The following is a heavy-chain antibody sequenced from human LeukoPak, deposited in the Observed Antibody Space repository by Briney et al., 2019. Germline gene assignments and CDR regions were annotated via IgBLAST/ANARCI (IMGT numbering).Heavy chain of an antibody. J-gene: IGHJ5*02. Sequence: ASVKVSCKASGYTFTGYYMHWVRQAPGQGLEWMGWMNPNSGNTGYAQKFQGRVTITADESTSTAYMELSSLRSEDTAVYYCARGGYGVVVTAAWGFDPWGQGTLVTVSS. V-gene: IGHV1-8*03. CDR3: ARGGYGVVVTAAWGFDP. D-gene: IGHD2-21*02. CDR1: GYTFTGYY. CDR2: MNPNSGNT.